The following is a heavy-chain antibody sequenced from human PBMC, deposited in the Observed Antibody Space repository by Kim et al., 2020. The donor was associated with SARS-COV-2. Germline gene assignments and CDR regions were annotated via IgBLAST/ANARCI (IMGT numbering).Heavy chain of an antibody. Sequence: DAVKGRFASSRDNAKNSLYLQMTSRRAEDTAVYYCAGVRVGMANGYVDYWGQGTLVTVSS. CDR3: AGVRVGMANGYVDY. D-gene: IGHD2-8*01. J-gene: IGHJ4*02. V-gene: IGHV3-11*05.